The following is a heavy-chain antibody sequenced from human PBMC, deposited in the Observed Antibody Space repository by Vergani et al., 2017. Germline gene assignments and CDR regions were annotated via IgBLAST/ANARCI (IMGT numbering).Heavy chain of an antibody. CDR3: AKDSVFWLIGGHWFDP. V-gene: IGHV3-23*03. CDR1: GFTFSNY. J-gene: IGHJ5*02. CDR2: IYSGGST. Sequence: EVQLLESGGGLVQPGGSLRLSCAASGFTFSNYMSWARRAPGQGLEWVSVIYSGGSTYYADSVKGRFTISRDNSKNTLYLQMNSLRAEDTAVYYCAKDSVFWLIGGHWFDPWGQGTLVTVSS. D-gene: IGHD3-16*01.